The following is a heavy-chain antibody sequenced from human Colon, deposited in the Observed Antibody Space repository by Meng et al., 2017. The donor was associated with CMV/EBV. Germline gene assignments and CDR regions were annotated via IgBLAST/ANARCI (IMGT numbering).Heavy chain of an antibody. D-gene: IGHD3-10*01. CDR2: IDPNNGVT. V-gene: IGHV1-18*01. CDR1: GYSFTTYG. CDR3: ARDPYGAGSSALDY. Sequence: ASVPVSCQASGYSFTTYGIGWVRQATGQGREWMGWIDPNNGVTSYGQQFQGRVTMTRDMFTTTVYLDLSSLRSEDTAVYYCARDPYGAGSSALDYWGQGTLVTVSS. J-gene: IGHJ4*02.